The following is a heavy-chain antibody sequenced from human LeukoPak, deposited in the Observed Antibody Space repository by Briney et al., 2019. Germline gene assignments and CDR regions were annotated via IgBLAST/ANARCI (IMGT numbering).Heavy chain of an antibody. CDR1: GYTFTSYD. Sequence: ASVKVSCKASGYTFTSYDINWVRQATGQGLEWMGWMNPNSGNTGYAQKFQGRVTITRNTSISTAYMELSRLRSDDTAVYYCARGYCSSTSCKEGVDWFDPWGQGTLVTVSS. CDR3: ARGYCSSTSCKEGVDWFDP. V-gene: IGHV1-8*03. CDR2: MNPNSGNT. D-gene: IGHD2-2*01. J-gene: IGHJ5*02.